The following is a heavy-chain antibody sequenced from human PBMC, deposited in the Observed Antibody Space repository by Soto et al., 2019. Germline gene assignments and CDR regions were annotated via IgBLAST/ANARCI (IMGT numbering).Heavy chain of an antibody. CDR2: INAGNGNT. Sequence: ASVKVSCKASGYTFTSYAMHWVRQAPGQRLEWMGWINAGNGNTKYSQKFQGRVTITRDTSASTAYMELSSLRSEDTAVYYCARDRPAYYYDSSGYDYWGQGTLVTVS. J-gene: IGHJ4*02. CDR1: GYTFTSYA. V-gene: IGHV1-3*01. D-gene: IGHD3-22*01. CDR3: ARDRPAYYYDSSGYDY.